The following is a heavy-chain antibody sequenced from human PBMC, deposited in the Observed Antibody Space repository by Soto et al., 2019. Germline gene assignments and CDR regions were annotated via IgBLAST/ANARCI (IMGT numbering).Heavy chain of an antibody. CDR2: ISYDGSNK. J-gene: IGHJ6*02. D-gene: IGHD2-2*01. CDR1: GFTFSSYG. CDR3: ARAAPYCISTSCYAGSDYYYGMDV. Sequence: GGSLRLSCIASGFTFSSYGMHWVRQAPGKGLEWVAVISYDGSNKYYADSVKGRFTISRDNSKNTLYLQMNSLRAEDTAVYYCARAAPYCISTSCYAGSDYYYGMDVWGQGTTVTVSS. V-gene: IGHV3-30*03.